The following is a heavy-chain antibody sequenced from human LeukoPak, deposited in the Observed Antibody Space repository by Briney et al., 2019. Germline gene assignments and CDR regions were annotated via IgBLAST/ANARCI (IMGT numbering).Heavy chain of an antibody. Sequence: ASVKVSCKASGYTFTSYYMQWVRQAPGRGLEWMGIINPSGGSTSYAQKFQGRVTMTRDTSTSTVYMELSSLRSEDTAVYYCARVSGYCSGGSCYGLPSHGMDVWGQGTTVTVSS. CDR1: GYTFTSYY. D-gene: IGHD2-15*01. CDR2: INPSGGST. J-gene: IGHJ6*02. CDR3: ARVSGYCSGGSCYGLPSHGMDV. V-gene: IGHV1-46*01.